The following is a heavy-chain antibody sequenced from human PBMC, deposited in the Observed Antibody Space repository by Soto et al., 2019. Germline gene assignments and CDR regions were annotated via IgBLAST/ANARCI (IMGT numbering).Heavy chain of an antibody. D-gene: IGHD1-26*01. V-gene: IGHV3-30-3*01. CDR3: AGARFIVGATSNFDY. Sequence: TGGSLRLSCAASGFTFSSYAMHWVRQAPGKGLEWVAVISYDGSNKYYADSVKGRFTISRDNSKNTLYLQMNSLRAEDTAVYYCAGARFIVGATSNFDYWGQGTLVTVSS. CDR2: ISYDGSNK. CDR1: GFTFSSYA. J-gene: IGHJ4*02.